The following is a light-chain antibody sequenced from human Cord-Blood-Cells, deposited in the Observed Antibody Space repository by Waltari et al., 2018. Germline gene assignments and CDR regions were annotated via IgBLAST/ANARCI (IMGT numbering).Light chain of an antibody. CDR1: QRVSSY. CDR2: DAS. Sequence: EIVVTQSPATLSYYPGERANLSCRASQRVSSYLAWYQQKPGQAPRLLIYDASNRATGIPARFSGSGSGTDFTLTISSLGPEDFAVYSCQQRSNWPPYTFGQGTKLEIK. CDR3: QQRSNWPPYT. V-gene: IGKV3-11*01. J-gene: IGKJ2*01.